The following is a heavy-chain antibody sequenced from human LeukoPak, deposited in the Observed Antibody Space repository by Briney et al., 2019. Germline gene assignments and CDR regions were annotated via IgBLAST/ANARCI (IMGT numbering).Heavy chain of an antibody. Sequence: GGSLRLSCEASGFTFSTYGMSWVRQAPGKGLEWVSAISGSGGSTYYADSVKGRVTISRDNSKNTLYLQVNSLRVEDTAVYYCAKDRLGAMMYFDFWGQGTLVTVSS. V-gene: IGHV3-23*01. CDR3: AKDRLGAMMYFDF. CDR1: GFTFSTYG. CDR2: ISGSGGST. J-gene: IGHJ4*02. D-gene: IGHD1-26*01.